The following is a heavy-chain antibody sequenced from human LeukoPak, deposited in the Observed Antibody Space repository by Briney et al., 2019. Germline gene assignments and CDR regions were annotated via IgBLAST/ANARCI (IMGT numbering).Heavy chain of an antibody. Sequence: IPSETLSLTCTVSGGSISSSSYYWGWIRQPPGKGLEWIGSIYYSGSTYYNPSLKSRVTISVDTSKNQFSLKLSSVTAADTAVYYCARESATVGGPTVYWGQGTLVTVSS. CDR1: GGSISSSSYY. J-gene: IGHJ4*02. D-gene: IGHD4-23*01. CDR3: ARESATVGGPTVY. CDR2: IYYSGST. V-gene: IGHV4-39*07.